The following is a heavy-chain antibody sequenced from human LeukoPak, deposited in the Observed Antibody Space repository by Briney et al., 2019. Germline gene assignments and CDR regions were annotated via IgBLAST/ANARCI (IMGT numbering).Heavy chain of an antibody. J-gene: IGHJ4*02. CDR1: GFTFSDYY. CDR2: ISSSGSTI. D-gene: IGHD3-22*01. V-gene: IGHV3-11*01. CDR3: AVALHYYDDY. Sequence: GGPLRLSCAASGFTFSDYYMSWIRQAPGKGLEWVSYISSSGSTIYYADSVKGRSTISRDNAKNSLYLQMNSLRAEDTAVYYCAVALHYYDDYWGQGTLVTVSS.